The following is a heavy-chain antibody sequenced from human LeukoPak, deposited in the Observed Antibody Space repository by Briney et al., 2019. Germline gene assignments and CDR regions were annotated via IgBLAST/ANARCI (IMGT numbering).Heavy chain of an antibody. CDR1: GFTFSGYP. Sequence: GGSLRLSCAASGFTFSGYPMTWVRQAPGKGLEWVSAILSPGDKHYADSVKGRFTISRDNSKNTLYLQMDSLRAEDTAVYYCAKRLYSSGWSAFDIWGQGTMVTVSS. CDR3: AKRLYSSGWSAFDI. CDR2: ILSPGDK. D-gene: IGHD6-19*01. V-gene: IGHV3-23*01. J-gene: IGHJ3*02.